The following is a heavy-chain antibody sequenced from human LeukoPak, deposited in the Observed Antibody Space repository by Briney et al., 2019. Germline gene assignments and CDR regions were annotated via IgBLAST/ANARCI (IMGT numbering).Heavy chain of an antibody. D-gene: IGHD3-10*01. V-gene: IGHV3-11*01. CDR1: GFSFAGHY. J-gene: IGHJ6*03. CDR3: ARLGFGEYYFYYYMDV. CDR2: MSNSGSII. Sequence: GGSLRLSCEASGFSFAGHYMSWIRQAPGKGLEWVSYMSNSGSIIYYADSVKGRFTISRDNTKTFLYLQMNSLRDEDTAVYYCARLGFGEYYFYYYMDVWGKGTAVTVSS.